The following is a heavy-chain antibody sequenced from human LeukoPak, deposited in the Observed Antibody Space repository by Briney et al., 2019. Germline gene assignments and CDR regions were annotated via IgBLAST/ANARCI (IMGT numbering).Heavy chain of an antibody. CDR1: GGSFSGYY. CDR2: IDHSGST. D-gene: IGHD5-24*01. CDR3: AREGRWLQFYYLDY. V-gene: IGHV4-34*01. J-gene: IGHJ4*02. Sequence: SETLSLTCAVYGGSFSGYYWSWIRQPPGKGLEWIGEIDHSGSTNYNPSLKSRVTISVDTSKNQFSLKPSSVTAADTAVYDCAREGRWLQFYYLDYWGQGTLVTVSS.